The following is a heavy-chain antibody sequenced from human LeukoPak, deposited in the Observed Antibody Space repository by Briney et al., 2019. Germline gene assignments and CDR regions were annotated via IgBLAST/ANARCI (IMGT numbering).Heavy chain of an antibody. CDR2: IYYSGST. D-gene: IGHD6-19*01. CDR3: ARATHGYSSGWYAY. J-gene: IGHJ4*02. Sequence: SETLSLTCTVSGGSISSYYWSWIRQPPGKGLEWIGYIYYSGSTNYNPSLKSRVTISVDTSKNQFSLKLSSVTAADTAVYYCARATHGYSSGWYAYWGQGTLVTVSS. V-gene: IGHV4-59*01. CDR1: GGSISSYY.